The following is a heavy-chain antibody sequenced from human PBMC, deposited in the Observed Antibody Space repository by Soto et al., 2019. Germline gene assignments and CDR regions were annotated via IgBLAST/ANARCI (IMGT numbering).Heavy chain of an antibody. V-gene: IGHV2-70*01. CDR2: IDWDDDK. CDR1: GFSLSTSGMC. CDR3: ARAPLGYYYYYGMDV. Sequence: SGPTLVNPTQTLTLTCTFSGFSLSTSGMCVSWIRQPPGKALEWLALIDWDDDKYYSTSLKTRLTISKGTSKNQVVLTMTNMDPVDTATYYCARAPLGYYYYYGMDVWGQGTTVTVSS. J-gene: IGHJ6*02.